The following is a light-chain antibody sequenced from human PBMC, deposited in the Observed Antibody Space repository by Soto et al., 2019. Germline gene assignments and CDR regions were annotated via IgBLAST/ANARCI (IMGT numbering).Light chain of an antibody. CDR2: EGT. J-gene: IGLJ2*01. CDR1: SSDVGSYNR. V-gene: IGLV2-23*01. Sequence: QSALTQPASVSGSPGQSITISCTGTSSDVGSYNRVSWYQKYPGKAPKLMIYEGTKRPSGVSNRFSGSKSGNTASLTISGLQAEDEADYYCCSYAGSRTLVLGGGTKVTVL. CDR3: CSYAGSRTLV.